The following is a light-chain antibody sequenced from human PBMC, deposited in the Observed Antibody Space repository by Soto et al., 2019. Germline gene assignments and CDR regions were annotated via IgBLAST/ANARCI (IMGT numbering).Light chain of an antibody. CDR2: EVS. CDR1: SSDVYYHNY. CDR3: SSFTKRLTLV. V-gene: IGLV2-14*01. Sequence: QSALTQPASVSGSPGQSITISCTGTSSDVYYHNYVSWYQQHPGEVPRLIISEVSNRPSGVSDRFSGSKSGDTASLTISGLQAEDEAHYYCSSFTKRLTLVFGGGTKLTVL. J-gene: IGLJ2*01.